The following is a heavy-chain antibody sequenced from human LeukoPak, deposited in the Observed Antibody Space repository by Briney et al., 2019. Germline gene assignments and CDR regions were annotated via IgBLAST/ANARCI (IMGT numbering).Heavy chain of an antibody. D-gene: IGHD5-12*01. Sequence: GGSLRLSCAASGFTFSDYYMSWIRQAAWKGVEGVSYISSSGSTIYYADSVKGRFTISRDNAKNSLYLQMNSLRAEDTAVYYCARDTSGLQPANFDYWGQGTLVTVSS. V-gene: IGHV3-11*01. J-gene: IGHJ4*02. CDR2: ISSSGSTI. CDR3: ARDTSGLQPANFDY. CDR1: GFTFSDYY.